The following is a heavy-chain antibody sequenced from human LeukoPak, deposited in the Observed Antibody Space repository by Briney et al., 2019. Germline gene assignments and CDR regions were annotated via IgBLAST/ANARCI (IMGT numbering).Heavy chain of an antibody. V-gene: IGHV4-4*02. D-gene: IGHD6-19*01. CDR3: AKMVAVAGKGFDY. CDR1: GGSISSSNW. CDR2: IYLSGST. Sequence: SGTLSLTCGVSGGSISSSNWWSWVRQPPGKGLEWIGEIYLSGSTNYNPFLKTRVTISVDKSKNQFSLKVNSVTAADTAVYYCAKMVAVAGKGFDYWGQGILVTVSS. J-gene: IGHJ4*02.